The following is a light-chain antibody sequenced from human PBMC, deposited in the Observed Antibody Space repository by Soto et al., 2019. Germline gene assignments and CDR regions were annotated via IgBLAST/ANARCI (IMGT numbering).Light chain of an antibody. CDR1: QSVSSY. J-gene: IGKJ4*02. CDR3: QQRSTSRP. Sequence: EIVLTQSPATLSLSPGERATLSCRASQSVSSYLAWYQQKPGQAPRLLTYDASNRATGIPARFRGSESGTDFTLTISRREQADVAVFYCQQRSTSRPFGGGTKVDIK. CDR2: DAS. V-gene: IGKV3-11*01.